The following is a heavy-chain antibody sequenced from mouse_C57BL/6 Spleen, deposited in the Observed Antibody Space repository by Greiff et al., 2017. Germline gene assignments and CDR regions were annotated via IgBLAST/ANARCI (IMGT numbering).Heavy chain of an antibody. Sequence: EVQLVESGGGLVKPGGSLKLSCAASGFTFSSYAMSWVRQTPETRLEWVATISDGGSYTYYPDNVKGRFTISRDNAKNNLYLQMSHLKSEDTAMYYCANGYYGNFFDYWGQGTTLTVSS. CDR1: GFTFSSYA. D-gene: IGHD2-1*01. V-gene: IGHV5-4*01. J-gene: IGHJ2*01. CDR2: ISDGGSYT. CDR3: ANGYYGNFFDY.